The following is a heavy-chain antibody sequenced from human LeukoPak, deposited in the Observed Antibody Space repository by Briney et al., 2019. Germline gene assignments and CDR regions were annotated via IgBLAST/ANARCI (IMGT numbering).Heavy chain of an antibody. V-gene: IGHV1-2*02. CDR1: GYTFTDYY. J-gene: IGHJ4*02. D-gene: IGHD3-10*01. CDR2: INPNSGVT. Sequence: ASLKVSCKASGYTFTDYYMHWVRQAPGQGLEWMGWINPNSGVTNYAQKFQGRVTMTRDTSISTAYMELSRLRSDDTAVYYCARSQERGSYSLVYWGQGTLVTVSS. CDR3: ARSQERGSYSLVY.